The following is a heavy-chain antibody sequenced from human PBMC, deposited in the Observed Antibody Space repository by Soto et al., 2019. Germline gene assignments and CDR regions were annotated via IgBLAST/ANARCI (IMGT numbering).Heavy chain of an antibody. CDR3: AKGATAVTTVGDY. CDR2: ISPSGGDI. J-gene: IGHJ4*02. D-gene: IGHD4-17*01. CDR1: GFKFRSYN. Sequence: LRLSCAASGFKFRSYNMNWVRQAPGKGLEWLSYISPSGGDIYSADSVKGRFTISRDNAKNLLYLEMNRLRDEDTAMYYCAKGATAVTTVGDYWGQGTLVTVSS. V-gene: IGHV3-21*05.